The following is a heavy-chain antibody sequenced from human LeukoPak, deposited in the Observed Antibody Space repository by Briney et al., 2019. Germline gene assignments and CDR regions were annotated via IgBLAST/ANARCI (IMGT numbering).Heavy chain of an antibody. CDR3: AKGSPGSGYDSDFDY. D-gene: IGHD5-12*01. J-gene: IGHJ4*02. V-gene: IGHV3-23*01. Sequence: GGSLRLSCAASGLTFSNHGMDWVRQAPGKGLEWVSGISPRGDITYYADSVKGRFTISRDNSKNTLYLQMNSLRAEDTAVYYCAKGSPGSGYDSDFDYCGQGTLVTVSS. CDR1: GLTFSNHG. CDR2: ISPRGDIT.